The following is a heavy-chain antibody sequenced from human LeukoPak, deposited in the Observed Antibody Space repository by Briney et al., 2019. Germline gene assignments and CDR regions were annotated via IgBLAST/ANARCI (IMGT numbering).Heavy chain of an antibody. Sequence: SVKVSCKASGGTFSSYAISWVRQAPGQGLEWMGGIIPIFGTANYAQKFQGRVTITTDESTSTAYMELSSLRSEDTAVYYCARVYCSGGSCYSVWFDPWGQGTLVTVSS. D-gene: IGHD2-15*01. CDR2: IIPIFGTA. CDR1: GGTFSSYA. CDR3: ARVYCSGGSCYSVWFDP. V-gene: IGHV1-69*05. J-gene: IGHJ5*02.